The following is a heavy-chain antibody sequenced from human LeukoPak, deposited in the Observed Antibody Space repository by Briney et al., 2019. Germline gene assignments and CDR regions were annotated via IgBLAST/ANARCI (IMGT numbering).Heavy chain of an antibody. CDR3: ASEGD. D-gene: IGHD3-16*01. V-gene: IGHV3-66*02. J-gene: IGHJ4*02. Sequence: GGSLRLSCAVSGFTVSSNYFSWVRQAPGKGLEWVSVIYTEGTTYYADSVKGRFIISRDNSKNTVYLQMNSLRVEDTAVYYCASEGDWGQGTLVTVSS. CDR1: GFTVSSNY. CDR2: IYTEGTT.